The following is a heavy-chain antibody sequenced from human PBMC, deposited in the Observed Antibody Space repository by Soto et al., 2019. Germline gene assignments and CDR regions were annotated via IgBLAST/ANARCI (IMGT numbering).Heavy chain of an antibody. CDR2: TGTRRKYT. CDR1: GHALRDYS. J-gene: IGHJ3*02. CDR3: VRDRDWAFDI. V-gene: IGHV3-48*02. Sequence: PGGSLRLSCAASGHALRDYSMNWVRQAPGKGLEWVAYTGTRRKYTFYADSVRGRFTISRDDARNSVYLQLNSLRDEDTAVYYCVRDRDWAFDIWGQGTMVTVSS. D-gene: IGHD3-9*01.